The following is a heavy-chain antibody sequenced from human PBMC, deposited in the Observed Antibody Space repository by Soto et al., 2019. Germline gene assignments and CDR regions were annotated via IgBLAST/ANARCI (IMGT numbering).Heavy chain of an antibody. CDR2: IFSNDEK. CDR3: ARIPALAAAGYNWFDP. V-gene: IGHV2-26*01. Sequence: QVTLKESGPVLVKPTEPLTLTCTVSGFSLSNARMGVSWIRQPPGKALEWLAHIFSNDEKSYSTSLKSRLTISKDTSKSQVVLTMTNMDPVDTATYYCARIPALAAAGYNWFDPWGQGTLVTVSS. CDR1: GFSLSNARMG. D-gene: IGHD6-13*01. J-gene: IGHJ5*02.